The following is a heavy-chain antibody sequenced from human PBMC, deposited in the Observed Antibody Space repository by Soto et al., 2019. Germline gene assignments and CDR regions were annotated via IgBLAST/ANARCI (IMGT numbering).Heavy chain of an antibody. D-gene: IGHD5-12*01. CDR3: VREGGDGYNWSLDY. Sequence: EVQLVESGGGLVQPGGSLRLSCAASGFTFSSYEMNWVRQAPGKGLEWVSYISSSGSTIYYADSVKGRFTISRDNAKNSLYLQMNSLRAEDTAVYYCVREGGDGYNWSLDYWGQGTLVTVSS. V-gene: IGHV3-48*03. J-gene: IGHJ4*02. CDR2: ISSSGSTI. CDR1: GFTFSSYE.